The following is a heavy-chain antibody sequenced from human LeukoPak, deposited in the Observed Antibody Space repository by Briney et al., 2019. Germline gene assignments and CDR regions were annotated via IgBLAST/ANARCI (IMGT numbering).Heavy chain of an antibody. CDR2: ISYDGSNK. V-gene: IGHV3-30*04. CDR3: ARDSGPSAYYDSSGYLPY. Sequence: HPGGSLRLSCAASGFTFSSYAMRWVRQAPGKGLEWVAVISYDGSNKYYADSVKGRFTISRDNSKNTLYLQMNSLRAEDTAVYYCARDSGPSAYYDSSGYLPYWGQGTLVTVSS. J-gene: IGHJ4*02. CDR1: GFTFSSYA. D-gene: IGHD3-22*01.